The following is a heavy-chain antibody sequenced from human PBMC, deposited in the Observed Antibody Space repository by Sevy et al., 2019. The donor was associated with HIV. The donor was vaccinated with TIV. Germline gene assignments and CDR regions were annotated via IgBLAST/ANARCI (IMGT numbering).Heavy chain of an antibody. CDR1: GFTFSSYA. D-gene: IGHD3-22*01. CDR2: ISYDGSNK. CDR3: ARDSGYYYAHYFDY. V-gene: IGHV3-30-3*01. Sequence: GGSLRLSCAASGFTFSSYAMHWVRQAPGKGLEWVAVISYDGSNKYYADSVKDRFTISRDNSKNTLYLQMNSLRAEDTAVYYCARDSGYYYAHYFDYWGQGTLVTVSS. J-gene: IGHJ4*02.